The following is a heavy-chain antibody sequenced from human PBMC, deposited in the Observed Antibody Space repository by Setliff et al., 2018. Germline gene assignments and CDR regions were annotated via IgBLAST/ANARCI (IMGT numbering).Heavy chain of an antibody. CDR1: GYSFSNYW. D-gene: IGHD1-1*01. J-gene: IGHJ1*01. CDR2: IYPGDSDT. CDR3: VRDANDGLQH. Sequence: GESLKISCKGSGYSFSNYWIGWVRQMPGKGLEWMGFIYPGDSDTRYSPSFQGQVTISADKSISTAYLQWSTLMASDTAIYYCVRDANDGLQHWGQGTRVTVSS. V-gene: IGHV5-51*01.